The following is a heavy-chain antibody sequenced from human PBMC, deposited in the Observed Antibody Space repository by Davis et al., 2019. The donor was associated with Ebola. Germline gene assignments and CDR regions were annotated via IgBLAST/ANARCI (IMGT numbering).Heavy chain of an antibody. D-gene: IGHD2-8*02. CDR3: AKDPVHVLSAFDI. Sequence: GESLKISCAASGFTFSSYAMSWVRQAPGKGLEWVSTIRSSGGSTLSADSVRGRFTSSRDNSKDTLYLQMSSLRAEDTAVYYCAKDPVHVLSAFDIWGQGTIVTVSS. CDR1: GFTFSSYA. V-gene: IGHV3-23*01. J-gene: IGHJ3*02. CDR2: IRSSGGST.